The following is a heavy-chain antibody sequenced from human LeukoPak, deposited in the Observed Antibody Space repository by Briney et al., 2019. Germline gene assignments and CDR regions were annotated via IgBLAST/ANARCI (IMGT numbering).Heavy chain of an antibody. J-gene: IGHJ4*02. V-gene: IGHV3-48*03. CDR1: GFTFSSYE. Sequence: GGSLRLSCAASGFTFSSYEMNWVRQAPGKGLEWVSYMSSSGSTIYYADSVKGRFTISRDNAKNSLYLQMNSLRAEDTAVYYCARGQHSRVVVTAHTPSFDYWGQGTLVTVSS. D-gene: IGHD2-21*02. CDR2: MSSSGSTI. CDR3: ARGQHSRVVVTAHTPSFDY.